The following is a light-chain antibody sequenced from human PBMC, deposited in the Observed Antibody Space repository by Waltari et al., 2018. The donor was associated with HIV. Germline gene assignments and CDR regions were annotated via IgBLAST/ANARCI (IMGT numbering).Light chain of an antibody. CDR2: WAS. J-gene: IGKJ4*01. V-gene: IGKV4-1*01. CDR3: QQYYSLGPT. CDR1: RTILFSSDNRNC. Sequence: TINCRSSRTILFSSDNRNCLAWYQQKPGQSPKLLIYWASTRASGVPDRFSGSGSGTNFSLTISTLQTDDVALYYCQQYYSLGPTFGGGTKVEIK.